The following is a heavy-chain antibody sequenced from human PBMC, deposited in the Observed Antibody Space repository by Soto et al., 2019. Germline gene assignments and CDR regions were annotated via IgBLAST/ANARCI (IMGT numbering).Heavy chain of an antibody. CDR1: GGSISSGGYY. CDR3: ARGICSGGSCSPMDV. D-gene: IGHD2-15*01. Sequence: SETLSLTCTVSGGSISSGGYYWSWIRQHPGKGLEWIGYIYYSGSTYYNPSLKSRVTISVDTSKNQFSLKLSSVTAADTAVYYCARGICSGGSCSPMDVWGKGTTVTVSS. J-gene: IGHJ6*03. CDR2: IYYSGST. V-gene: IGHV4-31*03.